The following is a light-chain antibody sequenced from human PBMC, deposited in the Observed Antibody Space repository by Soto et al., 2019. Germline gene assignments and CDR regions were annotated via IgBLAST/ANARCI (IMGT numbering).Light chain of an antibody. V-gene: IGLV2-11*01. CDR1: SGDVGNYNY. J-gene: IGLJ1*01. Sequence: QSALTQPRSVSVSPGQSITISRTGTSGDVGNYNYVSWHQQHPGKAPKLIIYDVSRRPSGVHDRFSGSKSGNTASLTISGLRADDEADYCCCSYSGSFTYVFGTGTTVTVL. CDR3: CSYSGSFTYV. CDR2: DVS.